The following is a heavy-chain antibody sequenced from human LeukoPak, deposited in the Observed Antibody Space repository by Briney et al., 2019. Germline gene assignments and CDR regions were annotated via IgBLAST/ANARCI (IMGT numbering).Heavy chain of an antibody. D-gene: IGHD3-16*01. Sequence: GASVKVSCKASGYTFTGYYMHWVRQAPGQGLEWMGWINPNSGGTNYAQKFQGWVTMTRDTSIGTAYMELSRLRSDDTAVYYCARGQLIASVPRYDYWGQGTLVTVSS. CDR3: ARGQLIASVPRYDY. CDR1: GYTFTGYY. V-gene: IGHV1-2*04. J-gene: IGHJ4*02. CDR2: INPNSGGT.